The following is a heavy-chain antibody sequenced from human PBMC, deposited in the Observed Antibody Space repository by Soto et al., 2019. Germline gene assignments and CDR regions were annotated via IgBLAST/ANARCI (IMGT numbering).Heavy chain of an antibody. J-gene: IGHJ4*02. Sequence: PSETLSLTCAVYGGSFSDYSWTWIRQPPGKGLEWIGSIYYSGRTYYNPSLKSRVVVSVDTSKNQFSLKLSSVTAADTAMYYCASEHYYDSSAHYTANFDYWGQGTLVTVSS. D-gene: IGHD3-22*01. CDR1: GGSFSDYS. CDR2: IYYSGRT. V-gene: IGHV4-34*01. CDR3: ASEHYYDSSAHYTANFDY.